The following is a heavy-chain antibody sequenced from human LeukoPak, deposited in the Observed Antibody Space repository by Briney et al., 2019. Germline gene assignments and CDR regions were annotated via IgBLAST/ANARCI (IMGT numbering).Heavy chain of an antibody. D-gene: IGHD3-16*01. Sequence: GGSLRLSCAASGFSFSSSWMHSVRQDRGTGLVWVSRINSDGSTANYADSVKGRFTISRDNAMSTLYLQMNSLRAEDTAVYYCARDFGPYGMDVWGQGTTVTVSS. CDR1: GFSFSSSW. CDR2: INSDGSTA. CDR3: ARDFGPYGMDV. V-gene: IGHV3-74*01. J-gene: IGHJ6*02.